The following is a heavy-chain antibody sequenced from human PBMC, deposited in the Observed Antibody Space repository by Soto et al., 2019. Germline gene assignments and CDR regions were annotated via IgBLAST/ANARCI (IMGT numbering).Heavy chain of an antibody. CDR3: ARPYDSSGYYSR. CDR2: IYYSGST. CDR1: GGSISSSSYY. Sequence: SETLSLTCTVSGGSISSSSYYWGWIRQPPGKGLEWIGSIYYSGSTYYNPSLKSRVTISVDTSKNQFSLKLSSVTAADTAVYYCARPYDSSGYYSRWGQGTLVTVS. D-gene: IGHD3-22*01. V-gene: IGHV4-39*01. J-gene: IGHJ4*02.